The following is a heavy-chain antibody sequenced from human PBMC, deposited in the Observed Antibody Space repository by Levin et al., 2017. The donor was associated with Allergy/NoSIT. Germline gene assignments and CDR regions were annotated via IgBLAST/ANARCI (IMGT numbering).Heavy chain of an antibody. Sequence: GESLKISCAASGFTFSSYWMHWVRQAPGKGLVWVSRINSDGSGTIYADSVKGRFTISRDNAKNTLHLQMNSLRAEDTAVYYCGRDKGGYTYGFDSWGQGTLVAVSS. V-gene: IGHV3-74*01. CDR3: GRDKGGYTYGFDS. CDR1: GFTFSSYW. D-gene: IGHD5-18*01. J-gene: IGHJ4*02. CDR2: INSDGSGT.